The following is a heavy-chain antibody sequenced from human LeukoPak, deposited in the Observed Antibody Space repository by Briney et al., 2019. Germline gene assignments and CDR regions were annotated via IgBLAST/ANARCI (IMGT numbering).Heavy chain of an antibody. V-gene: IGHV1-18*01. D-gene: IGHD3-22*01. Sequence: ASVKVSCKASGYTFTSYGISWVRQAPGQGLEWMGWISAYNGNTNYAQKLQGRVTMTTDTSTSTAYMELRGLRSDDTAVYYCARSQPDSSGYFSTGLCLNYWGQGTLVTVSS. J-gene: IGHJ4*02. CDR1: GYTFTSYG. CDR2: ISAYNGNT. CDR3: ARSQPDSSGYFSTGLCLNY.